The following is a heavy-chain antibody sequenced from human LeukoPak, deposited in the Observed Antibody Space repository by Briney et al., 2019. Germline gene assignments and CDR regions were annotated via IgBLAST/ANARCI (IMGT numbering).Heavy chain of an antibody. CDR3: AKPYYYDSSGYKYYFDY. CDR2: ISYDGSNK. Sequence: SGGSLRLSCAASGFTFSSYGTHWVRQAPGKGLEWVAVISYDGSNKYYADSVKGRFTISRDNSKNTLYLQMNSLRAEDTAVYYCAKPYYYDSSGYKYYFDYWGQGTLVTVSS. D-gene: IGHD3-22*01. CDR1: GFTFSSYG. V-gene: IGHV3-30*18. J-gene: IGHJ4*02.